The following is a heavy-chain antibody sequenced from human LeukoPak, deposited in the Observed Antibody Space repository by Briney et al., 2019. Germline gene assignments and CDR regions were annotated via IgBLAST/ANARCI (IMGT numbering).Heavy chain of an antibody. CDR1: GFTFSSYW. V-gene: IGHV3-20*04. D-gene: IGHD6-19*01. CDR3: ARDPGDILVAGTFDY. J-gene: IGHJ4*02. Sequence: GGSLRLSCAASGFTFSSYWMSWVRQAPGEGLEWVSGITWSGGSTVYADSVKGRFTISRDNAKNCLYLQMNSLRAEDTAFYSCARDPGDILVAGTFDYWGQGTLVTVSS. CDR2: ITWSGGST.